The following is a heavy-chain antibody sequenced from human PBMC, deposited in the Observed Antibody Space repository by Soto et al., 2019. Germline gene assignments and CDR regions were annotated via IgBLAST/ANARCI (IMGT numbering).Heavy chain of an antibody. V-gene: IGHV3-74*01. CDR1: GFTFSNYW. J-gene: IGHJ4*02. Sequence: VQVVESGGGLVQPGESLRLACAASGFTFSNYWKHWVRQGPGKGLVWVSHINTDGTTTTYADSVKGRFTMSRDNAKNTVYLQMNSLGPEDTAVYYCARGGLATGTIDYWGQGTLVTVSS. CDR2: INTDGTTT. D-gene: IGHD1-1*01. CDR3: ARGGLATGTIDY.